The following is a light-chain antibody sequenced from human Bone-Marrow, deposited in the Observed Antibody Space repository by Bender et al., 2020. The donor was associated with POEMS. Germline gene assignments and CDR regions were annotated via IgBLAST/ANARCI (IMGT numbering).Light chain of an antibody. V-gene: IGLV2-18*02. Sequence: QFALTQPPSVSGSPGQSVTISCTVTSSDAGSYNRVSWYQQSPGTAPKLMIYEVFNRPSGVPDRFSGSKSGNTASLTISGLQTEDEADYYCSSYRSSSTYVFGTGTKVTVL. J-gene: IGLJ1*01. CDR1: SSDAGSYNR. CDR2: EVF. CDR3: SSYRSSSTYV.